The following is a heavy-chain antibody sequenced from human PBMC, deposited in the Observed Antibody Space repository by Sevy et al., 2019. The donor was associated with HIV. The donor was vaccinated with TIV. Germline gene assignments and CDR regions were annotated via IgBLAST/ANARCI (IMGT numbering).Heavy chain of an antibody. CDR3: TTDHRRDGIVVVLFDY. CDR1: GFTFSNAW. Sequence: GGSLRLSCAASGFTFSNAWMSWVRQSPGKGLEWVGRIRSKAGGGTTDYATIVKGKFTISRDDSRDILYLQLNSLETEDTAVYYCTTDHRRDGIVVVLFDYWGQGTLVTLSS. V-gene: IGHV3-15*01. J-gene: IGHJ4*02. CDR2: IRSKAGGGTT. D-gene: IGHD2-15*01.